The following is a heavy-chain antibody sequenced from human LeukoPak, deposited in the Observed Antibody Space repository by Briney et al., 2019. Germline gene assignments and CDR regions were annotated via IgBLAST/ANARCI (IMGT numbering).Heavy chain of an antibody. CDR2: IYYSGST. J-gene: IGHJ5*02. CDR3: ARHEYSGSYYGLSWFDP. D-gene: IGHD1-26*01. V-gene: IGHV4-39*01. CDR1: GGSISSSGYY. Sequence: SETLSLTCTVSGGSISSSGYYWGWIRQPPGEGLEWIASIYYSGSTYYNPSLKSRVTISVDTSKNQLSLKLSSLTSADTAVYYCARHEYSGSYYGLSWFDPWGQGTLVTVSS.